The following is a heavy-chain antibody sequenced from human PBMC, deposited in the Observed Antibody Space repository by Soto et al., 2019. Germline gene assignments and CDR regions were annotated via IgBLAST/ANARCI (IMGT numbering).Heavy chain of an antibody. CDR2: IYHSEST. Sequence: PSVTLRLTWAVAGGTITSSGYSWGWIRRPPEKSLEWIGHIYHSESTFDNPSLKSRVIISVDRSKNQFSLKLSSVTAADTAVYHCARDTYGDYVGYFDPWGQGTLVTVSS. V-gene: IGHV4-30-2*01. D-gene: IGHD4-17*01. CDR3: ARDTYGDYVGYFDP. CDR1: GGTITSSGYS. J-gene: IGHJ5*02.